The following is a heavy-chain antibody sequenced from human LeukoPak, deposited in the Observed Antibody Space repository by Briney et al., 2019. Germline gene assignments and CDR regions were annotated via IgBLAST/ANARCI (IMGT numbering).Heavy chain of an antibody. J-gene: IGHJ5*02. V-gene: IGHV4-61*02. CDR2: IYTSGST. CDR1: GGSISSGSYY. CDR3: ARALFSYWFDP. Sequence: SETLSLTXTVSGGSISSGSYYWSWIRQPAGNGLEWIGRIYTSGSTNYNPSLKSRVTISVDTSKNQFSLKLSSVTAADTAVYYCARALFSYWFDPWGQGTLVTVSS. D-gene: IGHD3-10*01.